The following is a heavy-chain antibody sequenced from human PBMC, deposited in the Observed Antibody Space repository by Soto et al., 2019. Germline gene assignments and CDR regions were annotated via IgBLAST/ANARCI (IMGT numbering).Heavy chain of an antibody. J-gene: IGHJ4*02. CDR3: TPLALNYNSDWYPLSD. CDR1: GFTFSNVW. D-gene: IGHD6-19*01. CDR2: IKSETDGGTI. Sequence: EVQLVESGGGLVKPGGSLRLSCAGSGFTFSNVWMNWVRQAPGKGLEWVGRIKSETDGGTIDYAAPVKGRFTISRDDSNNTLYLQMNSPKTEDTAPYYCTPLALNYNSDWYPLSDWGQETRVTVSS. V-gene: IGHV3-15*07.